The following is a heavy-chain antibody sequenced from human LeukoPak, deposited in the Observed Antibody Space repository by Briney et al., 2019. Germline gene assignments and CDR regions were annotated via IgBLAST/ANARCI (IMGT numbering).Heavy chain of an antibody. J-gene: IGHJ4*02. D-gene: IGHD2-8*01. V-gene: IGHV4-4*07. CDR1: DASIDTHY. CDR3: ARALWANGLDS. CDR2: IYAGGST. Sequence: PSETLSLTCTVSDASIDTHYWNWIRQPAGKGLEWIGRIYAGGSTNYNPSLKSRVIMSAVTSKNQFFLRLSSVTAADTAVYYCARALWANGLDSWGQGALVIVSS.